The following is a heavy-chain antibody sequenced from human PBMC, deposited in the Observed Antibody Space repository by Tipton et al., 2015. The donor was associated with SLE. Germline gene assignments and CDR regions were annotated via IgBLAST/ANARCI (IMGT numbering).Heavy chain of an antibody. Sequence: TLSLTCTVSGGSISSSSYYWGWIRQPPGKGLEWIGSIYYSGSTNYNPSLKSRVTISVDTSKNQFSLKLSSVTAADTAVYYCARGAPRGLYCSGGSCYSRWFDPWGQGTLVTVSS. J-gene: IGHJ5*02. CDR3: ARGAPRGLYCSGGSCYSRWFDP. CDR2: IYYSGST. CDR1: GGSISSSSYY. D-gene: IGHD2-15*01. V-gene: IGHV4-39*07.